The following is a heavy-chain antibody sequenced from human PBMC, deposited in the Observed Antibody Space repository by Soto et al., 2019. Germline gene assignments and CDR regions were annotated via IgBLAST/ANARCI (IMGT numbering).Heavy chain of an antibody. Sequence: CETMSLTCSVSDGSISSYSWSWIRQPPGKGLEWIGYISYSGTTNYNPSLKSRVTMSVDTSKSQFSLRLNSVTAADTAVYSCAITTHPYYYDSRGYYVANGGQGT. D-gene: IGHD3-22*01. CDR3: AITTHPYYYDSRGYYVAN. V-gene: IGHV4-59*01. J-gene: IGHJ4*02. CDR1: DGSISSYS. CDR2: ISYSGTT.